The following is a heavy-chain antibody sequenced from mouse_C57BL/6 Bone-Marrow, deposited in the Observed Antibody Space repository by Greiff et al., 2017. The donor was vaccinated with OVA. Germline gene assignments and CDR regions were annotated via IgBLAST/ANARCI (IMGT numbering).Heavy chain of an antibody. J-gene: IGHJ2*01. D-gene: IGHD1-1*01. CDR3: ARLGDYYGRTPYFDY. V-gene: IGHV5-6*02. Sequence: DVMLVESGGDLVKPGGSLKLSCAASGFTFSSYGMSWVRQTPDKRLEWVATISSGGSYTYYPDSVKGRFTISRDNAKNTLYLQMSSLKSEDTAMYYCARLGDYYGRTPYFDYWGQGTTLTVSS. CDR2: ISSGGSYT. CDR1: GFTFSSYG.